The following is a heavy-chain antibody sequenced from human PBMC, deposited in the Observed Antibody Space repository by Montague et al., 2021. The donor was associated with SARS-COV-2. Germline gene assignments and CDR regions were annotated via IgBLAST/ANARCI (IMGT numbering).Heavy chain of an antibody. D-gene: IGHD2-2*01. J-gene: IGHJ6*02. V-gene: IGHV4-34*01. CDR3: ARVPYRLLFVPRYYGMDV. Sequence: SETLSLTCAVYGGSLSGYYWSWIRQPPGEGLEWIAEISHSGSTSYNPSLKSRVTISVDTSKNQFSLKLSSATAADTAVYYCARVPYRLLFVPRYYGMDVWGQGNPGPRLL. CDR1: GGSLSGYY. CDR2: ISHSGST.